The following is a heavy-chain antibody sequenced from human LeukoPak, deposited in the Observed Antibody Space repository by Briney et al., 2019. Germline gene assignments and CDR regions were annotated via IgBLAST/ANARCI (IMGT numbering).Heavy chain of an antibody. CDR1: GGSISSGGYY. J-gene: IGHJ4*02. V-gene: IGHV4-61*02. CDR3: QSEGYSGSYFKDY. CDR2: IYTSGST. D-gene: IGHD1-26*01. Sequence: SETLSLTCTVSGGSISSGGYYWSWIRQPAGKGLEWIGRIYTSGSTNYNPSLKSRVTMSVDTSKNQFSLKLSSVTAADTAVYYCQSEGYSGSYFKDYWGQGTLVTVSS.